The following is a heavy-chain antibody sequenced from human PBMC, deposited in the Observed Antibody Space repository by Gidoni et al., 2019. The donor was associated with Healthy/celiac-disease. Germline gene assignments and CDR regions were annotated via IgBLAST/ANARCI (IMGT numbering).Heavy chain of an antibody. Sequence: QVQLVASGGGVVQPGRSLSLSCAASGFTFSSYGMHWVRQAPGKGLEWVAVISYDGSNKYYADSVKGRFTISRDNSKNTLYLQMNSLRAEDTAVYYCATRRYCSGGSCKKQYYYYGMDVWGQGTTVTVSS. J-gene: IGHJ6*02. CDR2: ISYDGSNK. CDR1: GFTFSSYG. V-gene: IGHV3-30*03. D-gene: IGHD2-15*01. CDR3: ATRRYCSGGSCKKQYYYYGMDV.